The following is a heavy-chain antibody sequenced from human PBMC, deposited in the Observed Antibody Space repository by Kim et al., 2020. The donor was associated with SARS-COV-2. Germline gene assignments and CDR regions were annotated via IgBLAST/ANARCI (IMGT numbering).Heavy chain of an antibody. Sequence: GGSLRLSCVASGFTLSSYWMSWVRQAQGKGLEWVANIKQDGSEKYYVDSVKGRFTISRDNPKNSLYLQMNSLRAEDTAVYYCARDRPEIAVADWGQGTLVTVSS. CDR3: ARDRPEIAVAD. D-gene: IGHD6-19*01. V-gene: IGHV3-7*01. J-gene: IGHJ4*02. CDR1: GFTLSSYW. CDR2: IKQDGSEK.